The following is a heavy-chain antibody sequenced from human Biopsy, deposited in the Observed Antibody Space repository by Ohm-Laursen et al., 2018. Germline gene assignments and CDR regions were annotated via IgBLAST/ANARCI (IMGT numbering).Heavy chain of an antibody. CDR3: ARGPHSGSHSCFDY. Sequence: AASVTVSCKPSGGTFITYAISWVRQAPGQGLEWMGGIIPMFGTANYAQMFQGRVTISADESTSTSYMELSSLTTEDTAIYYCARGPHSGSHSCFDYWGRGTLVTVSS. CDR1: GGTFITYA. CDR2: IIPMFGTA. V-gene: IGHV1-69*13. D-gene: IGHD1-26*01. J-gene: IGHJ4*02.